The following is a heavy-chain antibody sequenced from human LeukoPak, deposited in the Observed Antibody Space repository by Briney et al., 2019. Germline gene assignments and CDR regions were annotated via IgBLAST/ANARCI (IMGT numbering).Heavy chain of an antibody. CDR1: GGSISGSSYY. Sequence: SETLSLTCTVSGGSISGSSYYWGWIRQPPGTGLEWTGNLFYGGSTYYNPSLRSRVTISVDASKNHFSLKLTSVTAADTAVYYCAGQTYTSGWDWGQGTLVTVSS. CDR2: LFYGGST. D-gene: IGHD6-19*01. V-gene: IGHV4-39*01. J-gene: IGHJ4*02. CDR3: AGQTYTSGWD.